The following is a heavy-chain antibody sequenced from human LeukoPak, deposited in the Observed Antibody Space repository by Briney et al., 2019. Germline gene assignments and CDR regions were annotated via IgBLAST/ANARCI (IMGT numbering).Heavy chain of an antibody. CDR3: AKAPAAMQALWAYYYYGMDV. CDR2: IWNDGSKK. Sequence: PGGSLRLSCAASGFTFSTYGMHWVRRAPGKGLEWLAVIWNDGSKKFYAASVKGRFSISRDNSKNTLYLQMNSLRAEDTAVYYCAKAPAAMQALWAYYYYGMDVWGQGTTVTVSS. CDR1: GFTFSTYG. V-gene: IGHV3-33*06. D-gene: IGHD2-2*01. J-gene: IGHJ6*02.